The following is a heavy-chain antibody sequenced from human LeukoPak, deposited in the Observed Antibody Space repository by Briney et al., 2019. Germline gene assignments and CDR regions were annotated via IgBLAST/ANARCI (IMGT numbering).Heavy chain of an antibody. V-gene: IGHV4-30-2*01. Sequence: PSQTLSLTCTVSGGSISSGGYYWSWIRQPPGKGLEWIGYIYHSGSTYYNPSLKSRVTISVDRSKNQFSLKLSSVTAADTAVYYCARVQLGYCSSTSCYTFDYWGQGTLVTVSS. J-gene: IGHJ4*02. D-gene: IGHD2-2*01. CDR3: ARVQLGYCSSTSCYTFDY. CDR1: GGSISSGGYY. CDR2: IYHSGST.